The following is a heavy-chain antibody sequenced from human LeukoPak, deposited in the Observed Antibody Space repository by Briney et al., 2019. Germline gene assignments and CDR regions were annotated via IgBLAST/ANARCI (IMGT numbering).Heavy chain of an antibody. Sequence: KPSETLSLTCTVSGGSISSYYWSWIRQPAGKGLEWIGRIYTSGSTNYNPSLKSRVTMSVDTSKNQFSLKLSSVTAADTAVYYCARHLIRRDYSSGWSQSRYYYYYMDVWGKGTTVTISS. D-gene: IGHD6-19*01. V-gene: IGHV4-4*07. CDR1: GGSISSYY. CDR3: ARHLIRRDYSSGWSQSRYYYYYMDV. J-gene: IGHJ6*03. CDR2: IYTSGST.